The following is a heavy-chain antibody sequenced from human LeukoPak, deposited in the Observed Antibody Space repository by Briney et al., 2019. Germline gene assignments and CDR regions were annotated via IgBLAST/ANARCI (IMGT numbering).Heavy chain of an antibody. V-gene: IGHV4-39*02. J-gene: IGHJ5*02. Sequence: PSETLSLTCTVSGGSISSSSYYWGWIRQPPGKGLEWIGSIYYSGSTYYNPSLKSRVTISVDTSKNQFSLKLSSVTAADTAVYYCAREVVAATHWFDPWGQGTLVTVSS. CDR1: GGSISSSSYY. CDR3: AREVVAATHWFDP. CDR2: IYYSGST. D-gene: IGHD2-15*01.